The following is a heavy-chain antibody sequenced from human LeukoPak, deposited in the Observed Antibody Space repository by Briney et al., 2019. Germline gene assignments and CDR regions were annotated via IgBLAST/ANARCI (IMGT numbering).Heavy chain of an antibody. V-gene: IGHV4-39*01. J-gene: IGHJ3*02. D-gene: IGHD2-21*01. CDR1: GDSLSSSFYS. CDR2: IYSGGST. Sequence: SETLSLTCKVSGDSLSSSFYSWGWIRQPPGKGLQWIGNIYSGGSTVYNVSLKSRVTMSADTSMNQFSLKLTSVTAADTAVYYCARQVIRGGADGFDIWGQGTLFTVSS. CDR3: ARQVIRGGADGFDI.